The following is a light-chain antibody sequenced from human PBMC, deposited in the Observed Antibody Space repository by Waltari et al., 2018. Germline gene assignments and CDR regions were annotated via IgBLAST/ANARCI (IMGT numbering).Light chain of an antibody. J-gene: IGKJ4*01. Sequence: EIVMTQSPATLSVSPGERATLSCRASQSVTSTLAWYQQKPGQAPRLLIYGASTRATGIPARFSGSGSGTEFTLTISSLQTEDFAVYHCQQYNKWPLTFGGGTKVEI. CDR1: QSVTST. CDR2: GAS. CDR3: QQYNKWPLT. V-gene: IGKV3-15*01.